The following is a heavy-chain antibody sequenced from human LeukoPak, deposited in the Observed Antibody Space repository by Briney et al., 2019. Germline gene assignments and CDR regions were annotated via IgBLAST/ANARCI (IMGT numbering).Heavy chain of an antibody. V-gene: IGHV4-39*07. Sequence: PSETLSLTCTVSGGSISSSSYYWGWIRQPPGKGLEWIGSIYYSGSTYYNPSLKSRVTISVDTSKNQFSLKLSSVTAADTAVYYCARSVGPYYDILTGYYGGFWFDPWGQGTLVTVSS. CDR1: GGSISSSSYY. CDR3: ARSVGPYYDILTGYYGGFWFDP. D-gene: IGHD3-9*01. J-gene: IGHJ5*02. CDR2: IYYSGST.